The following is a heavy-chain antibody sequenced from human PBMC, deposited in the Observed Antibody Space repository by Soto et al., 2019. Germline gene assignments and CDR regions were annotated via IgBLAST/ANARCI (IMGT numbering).Heavy chain of an antibody. CDR1: SNSW. CDR2: ISEDGSDK. Sequence: GGSLRLSCTAFSNSWMSWVRQAPGKGLEWVAKISEDGSDKYYVDSVEGRFTISRDNAKKSLYLQMNSLRAEDTAVYYCRPGHYSDHWGQGALVTVSS. J-gene: IGHJ4*02. V-gene: IGHV3-7*01. CDR3: RPGHYSDH.